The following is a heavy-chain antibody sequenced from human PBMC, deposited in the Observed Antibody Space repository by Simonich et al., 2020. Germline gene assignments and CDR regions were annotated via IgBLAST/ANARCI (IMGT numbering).Heavy chain of an antibody. CDR2: INHSAST. V-gene: IGHV4-34*01. Sequence: QVQLQQWGAGLLKPSETLSLTCAVYGGSFRGYYWSWIRQPPGKRLEGIGEINHSASTNYNPSLKSRVPISVDTSKNQFSLKLSSVTAADTAVYYCARGLRVAAASTAFQHWGQGTLVTVSS. D-gene: IGHD6-13*01. J-gene: IGHJ1*01. CDR3: ARGLRVAAASTAFQH. CDR1: GGSFRGYY.